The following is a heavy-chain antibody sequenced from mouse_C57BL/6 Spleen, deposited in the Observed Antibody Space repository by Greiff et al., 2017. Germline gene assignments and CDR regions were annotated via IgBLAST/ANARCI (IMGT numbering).Heavy chain of an antibody. CDR2: IHPNSGST. CDR1: GYTFTSYW. Sequence: VQLQQPGAELVKPGASVKLSCKASGYTFTSYWMHWVKQRPGQGLEWIGMIHPNSGSTNYNEKFKSKATLTVDKSSSTAYMQLSSLTSEDSAVYYCARIYDGYYIFAYWGQGTLVTVSA. D-gene: IGHD2-3*01. J-gene: IGHJ3*01. V-gene: IGHV1-64*01. CDR3: ARIYDGYYIFAY.